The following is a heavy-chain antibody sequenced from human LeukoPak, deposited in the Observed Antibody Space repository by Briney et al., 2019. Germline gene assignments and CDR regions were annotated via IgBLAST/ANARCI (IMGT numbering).Heavy chain of an antibody. Sequence: GGSLRLSCAASGFTFNRYWMSWVRQAPGKGLEWVAQIKSDGSEEYYADSVRGRFTISRDNAKSSMYMQMNSLGVEDKAVYYCARGSWSAADTNIDYWGQGTLVTVSS. CDR3: ARGSWSAADTNIDY. CDR2: IKSDGSEE. V-gene: IGHV3-7*02. J-gene: IGHJ4*02. D-gene: IGHD6-13*01. CDR1: GFTFNRYW.